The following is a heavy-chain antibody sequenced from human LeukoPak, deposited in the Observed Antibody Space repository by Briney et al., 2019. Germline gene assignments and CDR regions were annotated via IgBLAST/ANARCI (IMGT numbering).Heavy chain of an antibody. V-gene: IGHV4-39*07. J-gene: IGHJ6*03. D-gene: IGHD3-3*01. Sequence: SETLSLTCTVSGGSISSSSYYWGWIRQPPGKGLEWIGSIYYSGSTYYNPSLKSRVTISVDTSKNQFSLKLGSVTAADTAVYYCARLTPEGFWSGYYMYYYYYMDVWGKGTTVTVSS. CDR2: IYYSGST. CDR1: GGSISSSSYY. CDR3: ARLTPEGFWSGYYMYYYYYMDV.